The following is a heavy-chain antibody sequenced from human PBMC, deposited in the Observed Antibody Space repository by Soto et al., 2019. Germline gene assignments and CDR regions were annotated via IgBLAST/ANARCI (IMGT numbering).Heavy chain of an antibody. V-gene: IGHV4-30-2*01. Sequence: LSLTCAVSGGSISSGGYSWSWIRQPPGKGLEWIGYMYHSGSTYYNPSXXXXXXXXXXXXXXXXXLKLSSVTAADTAVYYCARVTDYWGQGILVTVSS. CDR1: GGSISSGGYS. CDR3: ARVTDY. J-gene: IGHJ4*02. CDR2: MYHSGST.